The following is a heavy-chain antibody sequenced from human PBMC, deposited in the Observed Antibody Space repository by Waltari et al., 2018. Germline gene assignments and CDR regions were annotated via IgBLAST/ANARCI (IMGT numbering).Heavy chain of an antibody. V-gene: IGHV1-8*02. D-gene: IGHD3-22*01. CDR2: RNPNSGNT. Sequence: QVQLVQSGAEVKKPGASVKVSCTASGYTFTSYDSNWVRQANGQGLGWMEWRNPNSGNTGYEQKFQGRVTMTRNTSISTAYMELSSLRSEDTAVYYCARVVAYYYDSSGYGYFDYWGQGTLVTVSS. CDR1: GYTFTSYD. CDR3: ARVVAYYYDSSGYGYFDY. J-gene: IGHJ4*02.